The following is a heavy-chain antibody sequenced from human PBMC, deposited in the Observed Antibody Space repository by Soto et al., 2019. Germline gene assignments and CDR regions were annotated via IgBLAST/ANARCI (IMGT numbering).Heavy chain of an antibody. CDR2: IYYSGST. V-gene: IGHV4-59*08. D-gene: IGHD3-10*01. CDR1: GGSISSYY. CDR3: AGGWFGEFVYYFDY. J-gene: IGHJ4*02. Sequence: SETLSLTCTVSGGSISSYYWSWIRQPQGKGLEWIGYIYYSGSTNYNPSLKSRVTISVDTSKNQFSLKLSSVTAADTAVYYCAGGWFGEFVYYFDYWGQGTLVTVSS.